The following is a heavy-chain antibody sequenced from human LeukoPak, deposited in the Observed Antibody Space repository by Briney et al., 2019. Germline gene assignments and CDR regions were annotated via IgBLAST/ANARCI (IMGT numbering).Heavy chain of an antibody. V-gene: IGHV1-69*06. CDR3: ARRIIGYCSGGSCYLGAFDI. CDR1: GGTFSSYA. CDR2: IIPIFGTA. J-gene: IGHJ3*02. D-gene: IGHD2-15*01. Sequence: ASVKVSCKASGGTFSSYAISWVRQAPGQGLEWMGGIIPIFGTANYAQKFQGRVTITADKSTSTAYMELSSLRSEDTAVHYCARRIIGYCSGGSCYLGAFDIWGQGTMVTVSS.